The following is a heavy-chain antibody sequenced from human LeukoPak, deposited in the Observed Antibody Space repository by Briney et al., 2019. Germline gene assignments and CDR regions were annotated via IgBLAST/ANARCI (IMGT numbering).Heavy chain of an antibody. Sequence: SETLSLTCTVSGDSISSGDYYWSWIRQPPGEGLEWTGYIYYSGSTNYNPSLKSRVTISVDTSKNQFSLKLSSVTAAYTAVYYCARRFSPFKSWGQGTLVTVSS. V-gene: IGHV4-30-4*01. CDR3: ARRFSPFKS. D-gene: IGHD3-16*01. CDR2: IYYSGST. J-gene: IGHJ5*02. CDR1: GDSISSGDYY.